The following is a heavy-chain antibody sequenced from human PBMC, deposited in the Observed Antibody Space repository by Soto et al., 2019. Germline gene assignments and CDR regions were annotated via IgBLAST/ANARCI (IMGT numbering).Heavy chain of an antibody. Sequence: EVQLVESGGGLVQPGGSLRLSCAASGFTFSDHYMDWVRQAPGKGLEWVGRTRNKANRYTTEYAASVQGRFTISRDDSKNSLDLQMNSLKTGDTAVYYWARAYIPPAPDCSGGSCDFCRYYYGYMDVWCKGTTVTVSS. D-gene: IGHD2-15*01. J-gene: IGHJ6*03. V-gene: IGHV3-72*01. CDR2: TRNKANRYTT. CDR1: GFTFSDHY. CDR3: ARAYIPPAPDCSGGSCDFCRYYYGYMDV.